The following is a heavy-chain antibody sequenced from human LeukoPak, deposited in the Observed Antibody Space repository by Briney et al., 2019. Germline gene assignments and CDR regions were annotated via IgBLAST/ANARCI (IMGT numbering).Heavy chain of an antibody. CDR3: ARDGVGNDVCDY. CDR1: GYTFTAYH. CDR2: INPNSGGT. J-gene: IGHJ4*02. Sequence: ASVRVSCKASGYTFTAYHIHWVRQAPGQGLEWMGWINPNSGGTNYAQKFQGRVTMTRDTSISTAYMELSRLTSDDTAVYYCARDGVGNDVCDYWGQGTLVTVSS. V-gene: IGHV1-2*02. D-gene: IGHD1-1*01.